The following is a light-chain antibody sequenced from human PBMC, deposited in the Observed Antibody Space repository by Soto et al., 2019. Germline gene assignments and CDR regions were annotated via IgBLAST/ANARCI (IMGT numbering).Light chain of an antibody. J-gene: IGLJ2*01. CDR1: SSNIGAGYD. V-gene: IGLV1-40*01. CDR2: GNS. CDR3: QSYDSSLSGWV. Sequence: QSALTQPPSVSGAPGQRVTISCTGSSSNIGAGYDVHWYQLLPGTAPKLLIYGNSNRPSGVPDRFSGSKSGTSASLAITGLQAEDEADYYCQSYDSSLSGWVFGGGTKLTVL.